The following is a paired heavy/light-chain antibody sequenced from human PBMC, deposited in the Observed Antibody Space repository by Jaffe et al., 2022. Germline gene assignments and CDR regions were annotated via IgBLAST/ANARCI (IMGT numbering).Heavy chain of an antibody. CDR1: GFDFRTYG. Sequence: EVKLIESGGGLVQPGGSLRLSCAASGFDFRTYGMTWLRQAPEKGLEWVSYIAIDSAISYADSVKGRFTISRDNAKNSLFLQMTSLRAEDAAVYFCARGRCGAGGCRSTGRFFDSWGPGTLVSVSS. V-gene: IGHV3-48*01. D-gene: IGHD2-15*01. J-gene: IGHJ4*02. CDR2: IAIDSAI. CDR3: ARGRCGAGGCRSTGRFFDS.
Light chain of an antibody. Sequence: DIQMTQSPSTLSASVGDRVTITCRASQSVSSWLAWYQQKPGEAPKVLIYKASTLERGVPSRFSGSGSGTEFTLTITSLQPDDFASYYCQQYNTFSHTFGGGTKVEIK. CDR1: QSVSSW. CDR3: QQYNTFSHT. V-gene: IGKV1-5*03. J-gene: IGKJ4*01. CDR2: KAS.